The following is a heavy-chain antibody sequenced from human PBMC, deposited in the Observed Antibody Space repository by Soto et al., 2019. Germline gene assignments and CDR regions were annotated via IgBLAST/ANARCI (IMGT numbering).Heavy chain of an antibody. CDR1: GYTFSRYG. CDR3: ARDQGFRVVINSNWFDP. V-gene: IGHV1-18*01. CDR2: ISAYNGNT. D-gene: IGHD2-21*01. Sequence: AAVKVSCKASGYTFSRYGIMWVRQAPGQGLEWMGWISAYNGNTNSAEKLRGRLTMTTDASTTTAYMELRSLRSDDTAIYYCARDQGFRVVINSNWFDPWGQGTLVTVSS. J-gene: IGHJ5*02.